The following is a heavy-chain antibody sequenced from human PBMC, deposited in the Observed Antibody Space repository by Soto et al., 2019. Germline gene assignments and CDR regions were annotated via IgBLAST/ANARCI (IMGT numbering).Heavy chain of an antibody. CDR1: GGSMSSYY. CDR3: ARGQRFSDWFDP. V-gene: IGHV4-4*07. CDR2: VYSSGGT. D-gene: IGHD3-3*01. J-gene: IGHJ5*02. Sequence: SETLSLTCTVSGGSMSSYYWTWIRQPAGKGLEWIGRVYSSGGTHYNPSLKSRVTISLDTSKNQFSLGLLSVTDADTAVYYCARGQRFSDWFDPWGQGTLVTVSS.